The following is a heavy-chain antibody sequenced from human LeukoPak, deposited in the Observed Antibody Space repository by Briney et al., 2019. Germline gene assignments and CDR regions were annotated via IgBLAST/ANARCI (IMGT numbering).Heavy chain of an antibody. D-gene: IGHD6-13*01. CDR2: IAAYNGNT. CDR1: GYTFTSCG. J-gene: IGHJ4*02. V-gene: IGHV1-18*01. Sequence: ASVKLSCKASGYTFTSCGISWVRQAPGQGLEWMASIAAYNGNTKYGQKLQGRVTITTDTSKSTAYMELRSLRSDDAAVYCCARDQMNLASAGAYFDYWGQGTLVTVSS. CDR3: ARDQMNLASAGAYFDY.